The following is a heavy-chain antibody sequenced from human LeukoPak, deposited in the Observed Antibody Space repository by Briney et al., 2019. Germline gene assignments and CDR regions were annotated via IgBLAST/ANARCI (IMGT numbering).Heavy chain of an antibody. D-gene: IGHD3-10*02. Sequence: GGSLRLSCAASGFTFSSYSMNWVRQAPGKGLEWVSYISSSGSTVYYADSVKGRFTISRDNAKNSLYLQMNSLRAEDTAVYYCAELGITMIGGVWGKGTTVTISS. V-gene: IGHV3-48*04. CDR1: GFTFSSYS. CDR2: ISSSGSTV. CDR3: AELGITMIGGV. J-gene: IGHJ6*04.